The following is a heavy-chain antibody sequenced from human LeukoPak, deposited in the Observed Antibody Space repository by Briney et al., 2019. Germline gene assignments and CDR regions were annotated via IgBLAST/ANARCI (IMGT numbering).Heavy chain of an antibody. CDR2: IIPIFGTA. V-gene: IGHV1-69*05. CDR1: GGTFSSYA. CDR3: ARDVGGSGSPDNWFDP. D-gene: IGHD3-10*01. J-gene: IGHJ5*02. Sequence: GSSVKVSCKASGGTFSSYAISWVRQAPGQGLEWMGRIIPIFGTANYAQKFQGRVTITTDESTSTAYTELSSLRSEDTAVYYCARDVGGSGSPDNWFDPWGQGTLVTVSS.